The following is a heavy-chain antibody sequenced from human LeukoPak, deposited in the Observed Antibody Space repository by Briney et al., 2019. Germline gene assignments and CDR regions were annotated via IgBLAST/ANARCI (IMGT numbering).Heavy chain of an antibody. J-gene: IGHJ5*02. CDR2: IYYSGST. CDR1: GVSISSSSYY. Sequence: SETLSLTCTVSGVSISSSSYYWGWIRQPPGKGLEWIGSIYYSGSTYYNPSLKSRVTISVDTSKNQFSLKLSSVTAADTAVYYCARERRGTPVFYGSGSYYRGGENCFDPWGQGTLVTVSS. V-gene: IGHV4-39*07. D-gene: IGHD3-10*01. CDR3: ARERRGTPVFYGSGSYYRGGENCFDP.